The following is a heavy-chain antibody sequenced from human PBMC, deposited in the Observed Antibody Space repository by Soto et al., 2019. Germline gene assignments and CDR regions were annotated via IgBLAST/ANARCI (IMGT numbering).Heavy chain of an antibody. CDR1: GGSISSYY. CDR3: ARGLQSAVLDY. Sequence: SETLSLTCTVSGGSISSYYWSWIRQPPGKGLEWIGYIYYSGSTNYNPSLKSRVTISLDTSKNQFSLKLNSVTAADTAVYYCARGLQSAVLDYWGQGTPVTVSS. D-gene: IGHD1-1*01. CDR2: IYYSGST. J-gene: IGHJ4*02. V-gene: IGHV4-59*01.